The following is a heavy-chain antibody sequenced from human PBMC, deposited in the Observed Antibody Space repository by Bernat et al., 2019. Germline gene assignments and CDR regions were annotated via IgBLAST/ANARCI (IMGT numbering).Heavy chain of an antibody. CDR1: GGSFSGYY. J-gene: IGHJ4*02. CDR2: INHSGST. D-gene: IGHD6-19*01. CDR3: ARHSSRWLVHVGFDY. Sequence: QVQLQQWGAGLLKPSETLSLTCAVYGGSFSGYYWSWIRQPPGKGLEWIGEINHSGSTNYNPSLKSRVTISVDTSKNQFSLKLSSVTAADTAVYYCARHSSRWLVHVGFDYWGQGTLVTVSS. V-gene: IGHV4-34*01.